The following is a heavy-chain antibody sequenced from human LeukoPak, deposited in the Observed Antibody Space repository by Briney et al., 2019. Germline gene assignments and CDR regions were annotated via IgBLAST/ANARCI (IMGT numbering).Heavy chain of an antibody. D-gene: IGHD1-26*01. CDR3: AKDHRYSGSSRLDY. Sequence: PGRSLRLSCAASGFTFSSYAMHWVRQAPGKGLEWVAVISYDGSNKYYADSVKGRFTISRDNSKNTLYLQMNSLRAEDTAVYYCAKDHRYSGSSRLDYWGQGTLVTVSS. CDR1: GFTFSSYA. J-gene: IGHJ4*02. V-gene: IGHV3-30-3*01. CDR2: ISYDGSNK.